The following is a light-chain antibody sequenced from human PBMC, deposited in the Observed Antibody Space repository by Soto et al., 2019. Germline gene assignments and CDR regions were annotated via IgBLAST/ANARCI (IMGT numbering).Light chain of an antibody. V-gene: IGKV3-15*01. CDR1: RSVTSS. Sequence: EIVLKQSPATLSVSPGERATLSCRASRSVTSSLAWYQQKPRQAPSLLIYGASSRASGIPARFSGSGSATEFTLTISSLLAEDVAVYYCHQYNGWPPYTFGQGTKVDI. CDR3: HQYNGWPPYT. CDR2: GAS. J-gene: IGKJ2*01.